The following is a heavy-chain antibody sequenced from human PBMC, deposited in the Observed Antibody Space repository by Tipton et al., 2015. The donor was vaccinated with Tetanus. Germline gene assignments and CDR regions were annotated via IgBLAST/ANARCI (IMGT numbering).Heavy chain of an antibody. CDR1: GDSINSGDYY. CDR3: ATTPGYSYDYPRYYFDY. Sequence: TLSLTCSVSGDSINSGDYYWSWIRQPPGKGLEWIGYIYYSGSTYYNPSLKSRVTISVDTSKNQFSLNLSSMTAADTAVYYCATTPGYSYDYPRYYFDYWGQGSLVTVSS. J-gene: IGHJ4*02. CDR2: IYYSGST. V-gene: IGHV4-31*03. D-gene: IGHD5-18*01.